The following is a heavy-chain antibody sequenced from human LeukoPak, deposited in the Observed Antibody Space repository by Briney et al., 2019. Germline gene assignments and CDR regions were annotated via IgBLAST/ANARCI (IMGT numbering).Heavy chain of an antibody. J-gene: IGHJ4*02. CDR2: IYHSGST. CDR1: GGSISSSNW. CDR3: ARHSPLRYSGSYYFDY. Sequence: SGTLSLTCAVSGGSISSSNWWSWVHQPPGKGLEWIGEIYHSGSTYYNPSLKSRVTISVDTSKNQFSLKLSSVTAADTAVYFCARHSPLRYSGSYYFDYWGQGTLVTVSS. V-gene: IGHV4-4*02. D-gene: IGHD1-26*01.